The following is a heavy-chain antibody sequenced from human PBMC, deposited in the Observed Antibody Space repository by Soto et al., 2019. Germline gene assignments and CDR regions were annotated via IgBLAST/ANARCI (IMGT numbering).Heavy chain of an antibody. CDR2: IYYSGST. CDR1: GGSISSGGYY. CDR3: VGGWIDYGDYNPLHFDY. D-gene: IGHD4-17*01. Sequence: SETLSLTCTVSGGSISSGGYYWSWIRQHPGKGLEWIGYIYYSGSTYYNPSLKSRVTISVDTSKNQFSLRLSSVTAADTAVYYCVGGWIDYGDYNPLHFDYWGQGTLVTVSS. J-gene: IGHJ4*02. V-gene: IGHV4-31*03.